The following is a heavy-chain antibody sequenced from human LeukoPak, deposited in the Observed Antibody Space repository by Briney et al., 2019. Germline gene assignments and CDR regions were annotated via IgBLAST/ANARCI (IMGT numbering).Heavy chain of an antibody. Sequence: ASVKVSCKASGGTLSSYAISWVRQAPGQGLEWMGGTIPIFGTANHAQKFQGRVTITADESTSTAYMELSSLRSEDTVVYYCARVDRIRLAATYLGGANASDIWGQGTMVTVSS. CDR2: TIPIFGTA. CDR3: ARVDRIRLAATYLGGANASDI. D-gene: IGHD2-15*01. J-gene: IGHJ3*02. V-gene: IGHV1-69*13. CDR1: GGTLSSYA.